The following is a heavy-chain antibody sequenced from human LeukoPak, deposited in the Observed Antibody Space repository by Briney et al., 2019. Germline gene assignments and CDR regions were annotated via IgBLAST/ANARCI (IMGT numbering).Heavy chain of an antibody. J-gene: IGHJ4*02. CDR2: INKGGSFI. V-gene: IGHV3-21*01. Sequence: GGSLRLSCAASGFTFRDYSMNWVRQAPGKGLEWVSAINKGGSFIKYADSVKGRFIVSRDNAKNLLFLQMNSLRVEDTALYFCAREVLDIVEPGTNTIDYWGQGTRVTVSS. D-gene: IGHD2-8*01. CDR3: AREVLDIVEPGTNTIDY. CDR1: GFTFRDYS.